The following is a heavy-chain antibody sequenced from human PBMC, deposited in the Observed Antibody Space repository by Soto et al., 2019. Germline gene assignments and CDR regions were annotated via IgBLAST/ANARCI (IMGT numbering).Heavy chain of an antibody. CDR2: TYYRSKWYN. D-gene: IGHD6-19*01. CDR1: GDSVSSNSAA. Sequence: SQTLSLTCAISGDSVSSNSAAWNWIRQSPSRGLEWLGRTYYRSKWYNDYAVSVKSRITINPDTSKNQFSLQLNSVTPEDTAVYYCARETYSSGWYDRDYGMDVWGQGTTVTVSS. V-gene: IGHV6-1*01. J-gene: IGHJ6*02. CDR3: ARETYSSGWYDRDYGMDV.